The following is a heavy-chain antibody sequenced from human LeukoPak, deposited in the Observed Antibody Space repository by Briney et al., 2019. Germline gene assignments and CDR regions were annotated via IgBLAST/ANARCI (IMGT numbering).Heavy chain of an antibody. CDR1: GYTFTRHY. CDR2: INPSSGGT. Sequence: ASVKVSCKACGYTFTRHYMKWVRQAPGQGLEWMGKINPSSGGTGYAQKFQGRVTMTRDTSTSTVYMQLTSLRSEDTAVYYCARDGLXXXNGVCSXDIWGQGTLVTVSS. J-gene: IGHJ3*02. D-gene: IGHD2-8*01. V-gene: IGHV1-46*01. CDR3: ARDGLXXXNGVCSXDI.